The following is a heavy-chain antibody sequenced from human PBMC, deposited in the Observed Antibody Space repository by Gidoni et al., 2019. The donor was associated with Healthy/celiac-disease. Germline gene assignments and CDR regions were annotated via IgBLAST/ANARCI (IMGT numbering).Heavy chain of an antibody. D-gene: IGHD6-13*01. J-gene: IGHJ4*02. V-gene: IGHV4-34*01. CDR2: INHSGIT. CDR1: GGSFSGYY. Sequence: QVQLQQWGAGLLTPSATLSLTCAVYGGSFSGYYWSWIRKPPGKGLEWIGEINHSGITNYNPSLKSRVTISVDTSKNQFSLKLSPVTAADTALYYCARGGWQPLGYWGQGTLVTVSA. CDR3: ARGGWQPLGY.